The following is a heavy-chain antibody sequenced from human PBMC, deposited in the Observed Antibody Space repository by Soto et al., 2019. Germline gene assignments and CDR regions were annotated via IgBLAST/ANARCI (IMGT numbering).Heavy chain of an antibody. V-gene: IGHV4-39*01. Sequence: SSETLSLTCNVSGASISSRNYYWGWIRQPPGKGLEWFGSIFYSGSTYYNPSLKSRVTISIVTSQNQFSLRLTSVTAADTAVYYCVRHPRIMVPRQHDYYFDTWGPGNLVTVSS. D-gene: IGHD2-8*01. CDR3: VRHPRIMVPRQHDYYFDT. CDR1: GASISSRNYY. CDR2: IFYSGST. J-gene: IGHJ4*02.